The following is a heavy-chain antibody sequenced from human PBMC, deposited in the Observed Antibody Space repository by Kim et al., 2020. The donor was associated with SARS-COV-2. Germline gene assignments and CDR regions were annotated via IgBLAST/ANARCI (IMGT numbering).Heavy chain of an antibody. CDR1: GYTFTGYY. CDR3: ARDQRLATSFYYGMDV. Sequence: ASVKVSCKASGYTFTGYYMHWVRQAPGQGLEWMGWINPNSGGTNYAQKFQGWVTMTRDTSISTAYMELSRLRSDDTAVYYCARDQRLATSFYYGMDVWGQGTTVTVSS. CDR2: INPNSGGT. V-gene: IGHV1-2*04. J-gene: IGHJ6*02.